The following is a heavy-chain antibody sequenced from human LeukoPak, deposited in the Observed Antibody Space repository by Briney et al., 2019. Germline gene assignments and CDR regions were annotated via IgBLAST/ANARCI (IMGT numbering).Heavy chain of an antibody. V-gene: IGHV3-23*01. D-gene: IGHD3-22*01. CDR1: GFTVSNNY. CDR2: ISSSGGST. CDR3: AKDREITMIVVVIQAAGGYFQH. J-gene: IGHJ1*01. Sequence: GGSLRLSCAASGFTVSNNYMSWVRQAPGKGLEWVSAISSSGGSTYYADSVKGRFTISRDNSKNTLYLQMNSLRAEDTAVYYCAKDREITMIVVVIQAAGGYFQHWGQGTLVTVSS.